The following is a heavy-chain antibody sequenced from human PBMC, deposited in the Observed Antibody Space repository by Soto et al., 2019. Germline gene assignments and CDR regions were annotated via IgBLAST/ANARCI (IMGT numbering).Heavy chain of an antibody. CDR2: ITDSGSRT. CDR1: GFTFSNYA. V-gene: IGHV3-23*01. Sequence: EVQMLESGGDLVQPGGSLRLSCAASGFTFSNYAMTWVRQAPGKGLEWVSHITDSGSRTYYADSVKGRFIISRDNSKNTLFLKMNSLRGDDTAVYHCAKDVGTTVNWFDSWGQGTLVTVSS. D-gene: IGHD4-4*01. CDR3: AKDVGTTVNWFDS. J-gene: IGHJ5*01.